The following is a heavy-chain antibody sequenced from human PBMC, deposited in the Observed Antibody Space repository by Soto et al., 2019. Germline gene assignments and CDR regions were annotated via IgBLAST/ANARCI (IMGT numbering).Heavy chain of an antibody. V-gene: IGHV4-4*02. J-gene: IGHJ4*02. CDR2: IYHSGST. Sequence: SETLSLTCAVSGGSISSSNWWSWVRQPPGKGLEWIGEIYHSGSTNYNPSLKSRVTISVDKSKNQFSLKLSSVTAADTAVYYCARGDYYDSSGYYYRLYFDYWGQGTLVTVS. D-gene: IGHD3-22*01. CDR1: GGSISSSNW. CDR3: ARGDYYDSSGYYYRLYFDY.